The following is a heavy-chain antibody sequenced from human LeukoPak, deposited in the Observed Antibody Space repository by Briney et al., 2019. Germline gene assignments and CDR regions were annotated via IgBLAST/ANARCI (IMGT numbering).Heavy chain of an antibody. CDR3: ARALTLRALISIFGVAAFDI. V-gene: IGHV4-61*02. CDR2: IYTSGST. D-gene: IGHD3-3*01. Sequence: SQTLSLTCTVSGGSISSGSYYWSWIRQPAGKGLEWIGRIYTSGSTNYNPSLKSRVTISVDTSKNQFSLKLSSVTAADTAVYYCARALTLRALISIFGVAAFDIWGQGTMVTVSS. J-gene: IGHJ3*02. CDR1: GGSISSGSYY.